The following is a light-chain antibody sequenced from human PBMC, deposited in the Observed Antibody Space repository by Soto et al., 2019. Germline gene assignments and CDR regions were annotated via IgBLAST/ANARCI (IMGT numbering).Light chain of an antibody. V-gene: IGKV1-5*01. CDR2: DAS. Sequence: DIQMTQSPSTLSASVGDRVTITCRASQSISTWLAWYQQKPGKAPKLLIYDASSLVSGVPSRFSGSGSGTEFTLTISSLQPDDFAAYYCQQYHLYSLTFGGGTKVEI. CDR3: QQYHLYSLT. CDR1: QSISTW. J-gene: IGKJ4*01.